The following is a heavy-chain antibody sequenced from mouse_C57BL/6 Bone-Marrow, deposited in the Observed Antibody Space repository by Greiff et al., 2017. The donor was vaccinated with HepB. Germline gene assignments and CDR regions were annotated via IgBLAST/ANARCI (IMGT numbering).Heavy chain of an antibody. J-gene: IGHJ3*01. D-gene: IGHD2-4*01. CDR1: GFTFSSYA. Sequence: EVKVEESGEGLVKPGGSLKLSCAASGFTFSSYAMSWVRQTPEKRLEWVAYISSGGDYIYYADTVKGRFTISRDNARNTLYLQMSSLKSEDTAMYYCTRDEDYGVYWGQGTLVTVSA. CDR2: ISSGGDYI. V-gene: IGHV5-9-1*02. CDR3: TRDEDYGVY.